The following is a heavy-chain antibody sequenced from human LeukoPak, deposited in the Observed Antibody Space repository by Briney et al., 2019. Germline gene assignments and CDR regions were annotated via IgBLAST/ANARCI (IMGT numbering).Heavy chain of an antibody. CDR1: GFTFSSYW. V-gene: IGHV3-30*03. CDR2: ISYGGSNK. Sequence: QAGGSLRLSCAASGFTFSSYWMSWVRQAPGKGLEWVAVISYGGSNKYYADSVKGRFTISRDNSKNTLYLQMNSLRAEDTAVYYCARDPGYRLRIDYWGQGTLVTVSS. J-gene: IGHJ4*02. D-gene: IGHD1-1*01. CDR3: ARDPGYRLRIDY.